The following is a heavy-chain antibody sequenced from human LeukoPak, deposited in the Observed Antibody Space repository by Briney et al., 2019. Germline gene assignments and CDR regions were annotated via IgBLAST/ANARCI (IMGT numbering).Heavy chain of an antibody. CDR1: GFTFSSYG. J-gene: IGHJ3*02. D-gene: IGHD3-16*01. Sequence: GGSLRLSCAASGFTFSSYGMSWVRQAPGKGLEWVSAISGSGGSTYYADSVKGRFTISRDNSKNTLYLQMNSLRAEDTAVYYCAKPLLRFEQPGAFDIWGQGTMVTVSS. V-gene: IGHV3-23*01. CDR3: AKPLLRFEQPGAFDI. CDR2: ISGSGGST.